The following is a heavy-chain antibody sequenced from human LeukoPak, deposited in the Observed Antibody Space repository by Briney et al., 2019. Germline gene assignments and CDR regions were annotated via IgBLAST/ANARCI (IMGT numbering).Heavy chain of an antibody. D-gene: IGHD6-13*01. CDR2: IKQDGSEK. J-gene: IGHJ4*02. Sequence: GESLRLSCAASGFTFSSYWMSWVRQAPGKGLELVANIKQDGSEKYYVDSVKGRFTISRDNAKNSLYLQMNSLRAEDTAVYYCARGQQPPDVFFDYWGQGTLVTVSS. V-gene: IGHV3-7*01. CDR1: GFTFSSYW. CDR3: ARGQQPPDVFFDY.